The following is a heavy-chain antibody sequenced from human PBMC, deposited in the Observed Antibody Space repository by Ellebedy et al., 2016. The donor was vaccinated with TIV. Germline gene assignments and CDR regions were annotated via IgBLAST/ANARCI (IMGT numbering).Heavy chain of an antibody. D-gene: IGHD1-14*01. CDR1: GFTFSTYS. V-gene: IGHV3-23*01. J-gene: IGHJ4*02. CDR2: INGRGGTT. Sequence: PGGSLRLSCVVSGFTFSTYSMTWVRQAPGTGLEWVSAINGRGGTTYYADSVKGRFTISRDNSENTLYLQMNSLRAEDTAIYYCARGRSGTYIHHAFDCWGQGTLVTVSS. CDR3: ARGRSGTYIHHAFDC.